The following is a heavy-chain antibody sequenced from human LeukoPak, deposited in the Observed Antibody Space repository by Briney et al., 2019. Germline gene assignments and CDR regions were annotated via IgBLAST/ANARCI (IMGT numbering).Heavy chain of an antibody. V-gene: IGHV3-21*01. D-gene: IGHD1-14*01. CDR3: ATRTDDAFDI. CDR1: GFTFSSYT. CDR2: ISSSSSYI. J-gene: IGHJ3*02. Sequence: GGSLRLSCAASGFTFSSYTMNWVRQAPGKGLEWASSISSSSSYIYNAESVTGRFTISRDNAKNSLYLQVYSLRAEDTAVYYCATRTDDAFDIWGQGTMVTVSS.